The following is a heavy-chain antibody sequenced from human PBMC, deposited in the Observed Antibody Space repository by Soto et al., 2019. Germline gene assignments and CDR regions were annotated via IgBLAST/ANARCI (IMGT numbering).Heavy chain of an antibody. CDR2: ISYDGNNK. CDR1: GFTFSSYA. D-gene: IGHD4-17*01. V-gene: IGHV3-30-3*01. Sequence: QVQLVESGGGVVQPGRSLRLSCAASGFTFSSYAMHWVRQAPGKGLEWVAVISYDGNNKYYADSVKGRFTISRDNSKNTLYLQMNSLRADDTAVYYCARAPTTVTTAYYFDYWGQGPLVTVSS. J-gene: IGHJ4*02. CDR3: ARAPTTVTTAYYFDY.